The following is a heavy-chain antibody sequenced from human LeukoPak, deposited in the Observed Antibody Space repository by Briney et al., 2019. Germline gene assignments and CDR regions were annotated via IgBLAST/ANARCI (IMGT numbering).Heavy chain of an antibody. CDR2: ISGSGGST. CDR3: AKTSDYDFWSGYFIY. D-gene: IGHD3-3*01. CDR1: GLTFSSYA. Sequence: GGSLRLSCAASGLTFSSYAMSWVRQAPGNGLEWVSAISGSGGSTYYADSVKGRFTISRDNSKNTLYLQMNSLRAEDTAVYYCAKTSDYDFWSGYFIYWGQGTLVTASS. V-gene: IGHV3-23*01. J-gene: IGHJ4*02.